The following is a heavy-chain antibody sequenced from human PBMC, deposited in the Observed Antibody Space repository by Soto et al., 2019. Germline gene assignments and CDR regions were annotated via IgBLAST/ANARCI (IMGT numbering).Heavy chain of an antibody. J-gene: IGHJ4*02. Sequence: GGSLRLSCAASGFTFSSYAMSWVRQAPGKGLEWVSAISGSGGSTYYADSVKGRFTISRDNSKNTRYLQMNSLRAEDTAVYYCAKMGMGYYGSGRGEGDYWGQGTLVTVSS. D-gene: IGHD3-10*01. CDR3: AKMGMGYYGSGRGEGDY. CDR1: GFTFSSYA. V-gene: IGHV3-23*01. CDR2: ISGSGGST.